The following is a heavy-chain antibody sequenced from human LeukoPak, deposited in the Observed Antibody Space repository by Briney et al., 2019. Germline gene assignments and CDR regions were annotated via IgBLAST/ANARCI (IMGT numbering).Heavy chain of an antibody. CDR1: GFTFSSYS. D-gene: IGHD3-22*01. CDR2: ISSSSSTI. Sequence: GGSLLLSCAASGFTFSSYSMNWVRQAPGKGLEWVSYISSSSSTIYYADSVKGRFTISRDNAKNSLYLQMNSLRDEDTAVYYCARDFTYYYDSSGSPASPGYFDYWGQGTLVTVSS. J-gene: IGHJ4*02. CDR3: ARDFTYYYDSSGSPASPGYFDY. V-gene: IGHV3-48*02.